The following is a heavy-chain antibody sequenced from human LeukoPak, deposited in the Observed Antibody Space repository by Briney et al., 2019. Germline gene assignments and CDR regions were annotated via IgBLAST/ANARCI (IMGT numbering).Heavy chain of an antibody. D-gene: IGHD3-10*01. CDR1: GGSISSSSYY. V-gene: IGHV4-39*07. Sequence: SETLSLTCTVSGGSISSSSYYWGWIRQPPGKGLEWIGSIYYSGSTYYNPSLKSRVTMSVDTSKNQFSLKLSSVTAADTAVYYCARERSMVRGVSWFDPWGQGTLVTVSS. CDR3: ARERSMVRGVSWFDP. J-gene: IGHJ5*02. CDR2: IYYSGST.